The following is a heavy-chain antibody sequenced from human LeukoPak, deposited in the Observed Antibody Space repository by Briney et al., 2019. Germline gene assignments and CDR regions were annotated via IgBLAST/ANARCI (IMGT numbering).Heavy chain of an antibody. CDR2: IYYSGST. D-gene: IGHD3-16*01. V-gene: IGHV4-59*01. CDR3: ARDLAGVLSG. CDR1: GGSISSYY. Sequence: SETLSLTCTVSGGSISSYYWSWIRQPPGKGLEWIGYIYYSGSTNYNPSLKSRVAISVDTSKNQFSLKLSSVIAADTAVYYCARDLAGVLSGWGQGTLVTVSS. J-gene: IGHJ4*02.